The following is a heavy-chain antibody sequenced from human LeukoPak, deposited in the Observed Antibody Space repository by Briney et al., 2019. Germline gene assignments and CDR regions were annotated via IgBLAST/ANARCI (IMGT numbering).Heavy chain of an antibody. V-gene: IGHV3-23*01. CDR3: AKDSGRPHDAFDI. CDR1: GFTFSSYA. D-gene: IGHD1-1*01. CDR2: ISGSGGSA. Sequence: GGSLRLSCAASGFTFSSYAMSWVRQAPGKGLEWVSAISGSGGSAYYADSVKGRFTISRDNSKNTLYLQMNSLRAEDTAVYYCAKDSGRPHDAFDIWGQGTMVTVSS. J-gene: IGHJ3*02.